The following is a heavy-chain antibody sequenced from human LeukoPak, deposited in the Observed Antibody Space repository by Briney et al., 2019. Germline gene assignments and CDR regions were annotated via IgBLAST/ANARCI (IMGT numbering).Heavy chain of an antibody. Sequence: GGSLRLSCVVSGLTFSDAWMNWVRQAPGKGLEWVSSISSSSSYIYYADSVKGRFTISRDNAKNSLYLQMNSLRAEDTAVYYCARGGKYCSSTSCPFDYWGQGTLVTVSS. CDR2: ISSSSSYI. D-gene: IGHD2-2*01. CDR1: GLTFSDAW. CDR3: ARGGKYCSSTSCPFDY. V-gene: IGHV3-21*01. J-gene: IGHJ4*02.